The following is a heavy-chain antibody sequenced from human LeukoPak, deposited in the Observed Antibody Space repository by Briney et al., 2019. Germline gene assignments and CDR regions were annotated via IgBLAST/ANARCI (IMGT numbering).Heavy chain of an antibody. CDR3: AKDGSGSYYPLYYFDY. CDR1: GFTFTSYG. CDR2: ISYDGSNK. D-gene: IGHD3-10*01. J-gene: IGHJ4*02. Sequence: GGTLRLSCAASGFTFTSYGMHWVGQAPGKGLEEGAVISYDGSNKYYADSVKGRFTISRDNSKNTLYLQMNSLRAEDTAVYYCAKDGSGSYYPLYYFDYWGQGTLVAVSS. V-gene: IGHV3-30*18.